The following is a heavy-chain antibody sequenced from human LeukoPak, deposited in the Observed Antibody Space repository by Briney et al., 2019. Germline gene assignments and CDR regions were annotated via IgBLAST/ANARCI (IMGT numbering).Heavy chain of an antibody. CDR3: ASTTVTTGSWFDP. CDR2: ISSSGSTI. D-gene: IGHD4-17*01. J-gene: IGHJ5*02. V-gene: IGHV3-11*01. CDR1: GFTFSDYY. Sequence: GGSLRLSCASSGFTFSDYYMSWIRQAPGKGLEWVSYISSSGSTIYYADSVKGRFTISRDNAKNSLYLQMNSLRAEDTAVYYCASTTVTTGSWFDPWGQGTLVTVSS.